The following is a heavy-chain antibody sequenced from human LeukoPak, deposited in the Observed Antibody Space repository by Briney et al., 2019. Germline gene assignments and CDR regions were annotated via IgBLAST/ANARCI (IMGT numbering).Heavy chain of an antibody. CDR1: GGTFSSYA. V-gene: IGHV1-69*05. CDR3: ARDQGGKGGRNYYYYMDV. J-gene: IGHJ6*03. CDR2: ITPIFGTA. Sequence: SVKVSCKASGGTFSSYAISWVRQAPGQGLEWMGRITPIFGTANYAQKFQGRVTITTDESTSTAYMELSSLRSEDTAVYYCARDQGGKGGRNYYYYMDVWGKGTTVTVSS. D-gene: IGHD4-23*01.